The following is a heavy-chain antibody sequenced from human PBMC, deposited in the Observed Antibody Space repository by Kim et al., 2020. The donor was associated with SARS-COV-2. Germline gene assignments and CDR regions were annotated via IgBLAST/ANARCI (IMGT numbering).Heavy chain of an antibody. CDR3: AKGSGIQLWLGFDY. CDR1: GFTFTSYA. D-gene: IGHD5-18*01. Sequence: GGSLRLSCAASGFTFTSYAMSWVRQAPGKGLEWVSAISYSGDSTYYADSVKGRFTISRDNSKNTLYLQINSLRAEDTAVYYCAKGSGIQLWLGFDYWGQGTLVTVSS. CDR2: ISYSGDST. J-gene: IGHJ4*02. V-gene: IGHV3-23*01.